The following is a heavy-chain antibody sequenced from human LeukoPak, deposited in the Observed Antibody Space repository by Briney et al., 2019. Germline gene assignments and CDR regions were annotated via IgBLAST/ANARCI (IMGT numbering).Heavy chain of an antibody. Sequence: GGSLRLSCAASGFTFSSYSMNWVRQAPGKGLEWVSSISSSSSYIYYADSVKGRFTISRDNSKNTLYLQMGSLRAEDMAVYYCAREYYYGSGSYYPMDVWGKGTTVTISS. D-gene: IGHD3-10*01. V-gene: IGHV3-21*01. CDR3: AREYYYGSGSYYPMDV. CDR2: ISSSSSYI. CDR1: GFTFSSYS. J-gene: IGHJ6*03.